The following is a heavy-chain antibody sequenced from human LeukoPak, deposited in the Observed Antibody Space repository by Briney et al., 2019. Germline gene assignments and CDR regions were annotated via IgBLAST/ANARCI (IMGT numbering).Heavy chain of an antibody. Sequence: SETLSLTCTVSGGSITTYYWSWIRQPPGKGLEWIGYIYYSGSTNYSPSLKSRVTISVDTSKNQFSLKLSSVTAADTAVYYCARRRGLVAAAFDYWGQGTLVTVSS. CDR1: GGSITTYY. V-gene: IGHV4-59*08. D-gene: IGHD6-13*01. J-gene: IGHJ4*02. CDR3: ARRRGLVAAAFDY. CDR2: IYYSGST.